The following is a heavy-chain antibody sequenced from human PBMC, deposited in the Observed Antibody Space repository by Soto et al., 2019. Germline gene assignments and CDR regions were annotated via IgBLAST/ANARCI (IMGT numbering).Heavy chain of an antibody. D-gene: IGHD3-10*01. Sequence: GGSLRLSCAASGFTFSSYSMNWVRQAPGKGLEWVSSISSSSSYIYYADSVKGRFTISRDNAKNSLYLQMNSLRAEDTAVYYWSREPTPYGSGRRAVWGQGRTVNVS. CDR3: SREPTPYGSGRRAV. CDR1: GFTFSSYS. J-gene: IGHJ6*01. V-gene: IGHV3-21*01. CDR2: ISSSSSYI.